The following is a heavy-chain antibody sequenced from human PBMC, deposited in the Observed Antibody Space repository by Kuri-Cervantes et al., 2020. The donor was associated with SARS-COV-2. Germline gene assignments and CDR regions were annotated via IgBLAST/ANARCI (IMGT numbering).Heavy chain of an antibody. V-gene: IGHV3-23*01. CDR3: AKGYSGNYYPCFDP. J-gene: IGHJ5*02. CDR2: ISGSGGST. D-gene: IGHD1-26*01. Sequence: GESLKISCAASGFTFSSYAMSWVRQAPGKGLEWVSAISGSGGSTYYADSVKGRFTISRDNSKNTLYLQMNSLRAEDTAVYYCAKGYSGNYYPCFDPCGQGTLVTVSS. CDR1: GFTFSSYA.